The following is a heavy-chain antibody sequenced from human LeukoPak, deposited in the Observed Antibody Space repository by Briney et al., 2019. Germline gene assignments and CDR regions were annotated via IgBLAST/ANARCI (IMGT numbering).Heavy chain of an antibody. Sequence: ASVKVSCKASGYTFTSYGISWVRQAPGQGLEWMGWISAYNGNTNYAQKLQGRVTITTDTSTSTAYMELRSLRSDDTAVYYCARDRKVYYDYVWGSYRLDYWGQGTLVTVSS. CDR2: ISAYNGNT. V-gene: IGHV1-18*04. D-gene: IGHD3-16*02. CDR3: ARDRKVYYDYVWGSYRLDY. CDR1: GYTFTSYG. J-gene: IGHJ4*02.